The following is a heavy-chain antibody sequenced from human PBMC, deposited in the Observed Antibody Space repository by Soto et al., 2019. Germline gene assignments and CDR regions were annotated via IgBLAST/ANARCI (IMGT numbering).Heavy chain of an antibody. V-gene: IGHV4-39*01. J-gene: IGHJ6*02. CDR1: GRSINRHSGF. D-gene: IGHD7-27*01. Sequence: XEPLTLMCTVSGRSINRHSGFWGWIRQPPAKALEWIGTMYYSGSTYYNPSLKSRVTISIDTSKNQFSLNLSPVTAADTAVYYGARPWGPGVVSNYFYGMDVWGQGTTVTVSS. CDR2: MYYSGST. CDR3: ARPWGPGVVSNYFYGMDV.